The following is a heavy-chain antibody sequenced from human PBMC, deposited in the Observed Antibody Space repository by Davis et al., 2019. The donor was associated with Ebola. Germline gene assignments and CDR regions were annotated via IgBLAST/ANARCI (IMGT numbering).Heavy chain of an antibody. CDR2: IYIGGVA. Sequence: PGGSLRLSCVVSGFTVTDNYITWVRQAPGKGLEWVAVIYIGGVAYYADSVRGRFTISRDSAKNTVYLQMDSLRAEDTAVYFCARDRQYEFWRGYPPYYYGMDVWGQGTTVTVSS. V-gene: IGHV3-66*01. D-gene: IGHD3-3*01. CDR1: GFTVTDNY. J-gene: IGHJ6*02. CDR3: ARDRQYEFWRGYPPYYYGMDV.